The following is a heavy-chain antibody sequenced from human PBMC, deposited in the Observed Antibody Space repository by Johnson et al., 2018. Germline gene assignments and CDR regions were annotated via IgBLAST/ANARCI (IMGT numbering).Heavy chain of an antibody. CDR2: ISYDESNK. J-gene: IGHJ6*02. D-gene: IGHD6-19*01. V-gene: IGHV3-30-3*01. Sequence: QVQLVESGGGVVQSGRSLRLSCAASGFTFSSYAMHWVRQAPGKGLEGVAVISYDESNKYYVDSVKGRFTISRDNAKNSLYLQMNSLRAEDTAGYYCARAVIAVAGALSRMDVWGQGTTVTVSS. CDR3: ARAVIAVAGALSRMDV. CDR1: GFTFSSYA.